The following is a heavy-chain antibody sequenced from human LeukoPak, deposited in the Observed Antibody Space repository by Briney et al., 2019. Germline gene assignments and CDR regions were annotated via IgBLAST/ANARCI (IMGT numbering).Heavy chain of an antibody. J-gene: IGHJ4*02. V-gene: IGHV3-15*01. CDR3: TTVRSGSFPY. Sequence: GGSLRLPCAASGFTVSSAWMNWVRQTPGTGLEWVGLIKSKTDGGTIDYAAPVKGRFTISRDDLSNTLYLQMNSLKIEDTAVCYCTTVRSGSFPYWGQGALVTVSS. D-gene: IGHD1-26*01. CDR1: GFTVSSAW. CDR2: IKSKTDGGTI.